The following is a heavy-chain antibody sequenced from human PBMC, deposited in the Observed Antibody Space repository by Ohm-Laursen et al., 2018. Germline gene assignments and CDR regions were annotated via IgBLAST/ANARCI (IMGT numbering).Heavy chain of an antibody. CDR1: GGSISSYY. Sequence: GTLSLTCSVSGGSISSYYWSWTRQSPGKGLEWIGYIYKSGSTNYNPSLKSRVTISKDTSKNQFSLKLTSVTAADTAVYYCARGSGTYYADWFDPWGQGTLVTVSS. CDR3: ARGSGTYYADWFDP. V-gene: IGHV4-59*01. D-gene: IGHD1-26*01. CDR2: IYKSGST. J-gene: IGHJ5*02.